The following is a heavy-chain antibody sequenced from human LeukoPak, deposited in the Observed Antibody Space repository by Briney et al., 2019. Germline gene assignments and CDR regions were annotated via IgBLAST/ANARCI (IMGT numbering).Heavy chain of an antibody. CDR1: GGXISAYY. Sequence: PSETLSLTCTVSGGXISAYYCNWIRQPPGKGLEWIGYIYYSGSADYNPALKSRVTISVDTSKNQFSLNLSSVTAADTAVYYCARDKVPGDYWGQGTLVTVSS. J-gene: IGHJ4*02. CDR2: IYYSGSA. V-gene: IGHV4-59*01. CDR3: ARDKVPGDY. D-gene: IGHD1-1*01.